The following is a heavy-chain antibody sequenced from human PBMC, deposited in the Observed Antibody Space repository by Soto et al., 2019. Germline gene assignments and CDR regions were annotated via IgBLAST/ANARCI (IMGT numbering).Heavy chain of an antibody. V-gene: IGHV3-33*01. CDR1: GFTFSSHG. J-gene: IGHJ4*02. CDR2: IWYDGSNK. D-gene: IGHD3-22*01. Sequence: GGSLRLSCAGSGFTFSSHGMHCLRQAQGKGLEWVAVIWYDGSNKYYADSVKGRFTISRDNSKNTLYLQMNSLRAEDTAVYYCARDQYYYDSSGYYYNYWGQGTLVTVSS. CDR3: ARDQYYYDSSGYYYNY.